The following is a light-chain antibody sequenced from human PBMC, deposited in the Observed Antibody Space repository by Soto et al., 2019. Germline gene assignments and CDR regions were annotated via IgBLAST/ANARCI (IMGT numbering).Light chain of an antibody. V-gene: IGKV3-20*01. CDR3: HQYGSSPAT. CDR1: QSVSSSF. CDR2: GAS. J-gene: IGKJ1*01. Sequence: EIVLTQSPGTLSLSPGERATLSCRASQSVSSSFLAWYQQKPGQAPRLLIYGASSRATGIPDRFSGSGSGTDFTLTISRLEPEDFAVDYCHQYGSSPATFGQGTKVEIK.